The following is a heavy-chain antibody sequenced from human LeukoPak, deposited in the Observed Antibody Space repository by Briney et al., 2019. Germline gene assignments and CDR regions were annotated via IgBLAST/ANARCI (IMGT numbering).Heavy chain of an antibody. J-gene: IGHJ6*02. V-gene: IGHV4-59*01. CDR2: IYYSGST. Sequence: PSETLSLTCTVSGGSISSYYWSWIRQPPGKGLEWIGYIYYSGSTNYNPSLKSRVTISVDTSENQFSLKLSSVTAADTAVYYCARLSYSYYYYYGMDVWGQGTTVTVSS. CDR3: ARLSYSYYYYYGMDV. D-gene: IGHD6-13*01. CDR1: GGSISSYY.